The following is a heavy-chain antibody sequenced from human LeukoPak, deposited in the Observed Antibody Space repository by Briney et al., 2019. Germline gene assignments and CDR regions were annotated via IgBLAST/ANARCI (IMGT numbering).Heavy chain of an antibody. Sequence: SETLSLTCTVSGGSISSYYWSWIRQPAGKGLEWIGRIYTSGSTNYNPSLKSRVTMSVDTSKNQFSLKLSSVTAADTAVYYCARGARVGASAPFDYWGQGTLVTASS. CDR3: ARGARVGASAPFDY. CDR1: GGSISSYY. CDR2: IYTSGST. D-gene: IGHD1-26*01. V-gene: IGHV4-4*07. J-gene: IGHJ4*02.